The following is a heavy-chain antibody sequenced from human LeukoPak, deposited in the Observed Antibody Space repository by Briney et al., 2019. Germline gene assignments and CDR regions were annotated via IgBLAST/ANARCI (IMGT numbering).Heavy chain of an antibody. CDR1: GGSFSGYY. V-gene: IGHV4-34*01. J-gene: IGHJ6*03. CDR3: ARGPARWGTVPAAKNYYYYYMDV. D-gene: IGHD2-2*01. Sequence: PSETLSLTCAVYGGSFSGYYWSWIRQPPGRGLEWIGEINHSGSTNYNPSLKSRVTISVDTSKNQFSLKLSSVTAADTAVYYCARGPARWGTVPAAKNYYYYYMDVWGKGTTVTVSS. CDR2: INHSGST.